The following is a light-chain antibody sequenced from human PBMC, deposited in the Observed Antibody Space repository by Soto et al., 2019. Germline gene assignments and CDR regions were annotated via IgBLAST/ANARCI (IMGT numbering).Light chain of an antibody. V-gene: IGLV2-8*01. CDR1: SSDGGGYNY. Sequence: QSVLTQPPSASGSLGQSVTISCTGTSSDGGGYNYVSWYQQHPGKTPKLMICEVNKRPSGVPDRFSGSKSGNTASLTVSGLQAEDEADYYCSSYAGSNYVFGTGTKLTVL. CDR2: EVN. CDR3: SSYAGSNYV. J-gene: IGLJ1*01.